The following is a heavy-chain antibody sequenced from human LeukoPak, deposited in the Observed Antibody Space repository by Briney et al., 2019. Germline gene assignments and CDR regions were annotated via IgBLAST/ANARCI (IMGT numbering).Heavy chain of an antibody. CDR1: EFTFSNFW. Sequence: GGSLRLSCAASEFTFSNFWMSWVRQAPGKGLEWVANTNTDGSEKYYVDSVKGRVTISRDNAMNFLYLQLNSLRVDDTAVYYRARDSGSCRGCAFDIWGQGTVVTVSS. V-gene: IGHV3-7*01. D-gene: IGHD1-26*01. CDR3: ARDSGSCRGCAFDI. J-gene: IGHJ3*02. CDR2: TNTDGSEK.